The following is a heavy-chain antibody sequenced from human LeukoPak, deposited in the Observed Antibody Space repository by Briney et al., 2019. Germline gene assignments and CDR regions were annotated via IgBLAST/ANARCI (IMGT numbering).Heavy chain of an antibody. CDR3: ARDVSRISDY. CDR2: ILSDGSYE. J-gene: IGHJ4*02. V-gene: IGHV3-30*02. D-gene: IGHD2-15*01. Sequence: GGSLRLSCATSGFSLSRNGMHWVRQAPGQGLEWVAFILSDGSYEYYADSVKGRFTISRDNAKNSLYLQMNSLRAEDTAVYYCARDVSRISDYWGQGTLVTVSS. CDR1: GFSLSRNG.